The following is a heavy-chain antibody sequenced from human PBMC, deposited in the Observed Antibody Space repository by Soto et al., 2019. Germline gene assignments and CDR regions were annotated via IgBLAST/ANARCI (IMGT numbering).Heavy chain of an antibody. CDR1: GGSISSSSYY. Sequence: SETLSLTCTVSGGSISSSSYYWGWIRQPPGKGLEWIGSIYYSGSTYYNPSLKSRVTISVDTSKNQFSLKLSSVTAADTAVYYCARGLATRHIVVVVAAHTRYNWFDPWGQGTLVTVSS. D-gene: IGHD2-15*01. J-gene: IGHJ5*02. CDR2: IYYSGST. V-gene: IGHV4-39*07. CDR3: ARGLATRHIVVVVAAHTRYNWFDP.